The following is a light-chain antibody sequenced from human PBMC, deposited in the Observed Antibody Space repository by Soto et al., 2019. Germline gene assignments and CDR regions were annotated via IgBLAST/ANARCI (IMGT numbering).Light chain of an antibody. V-gene: IGLV2-14*01. Sequence: QSVLTQPASVSGSPGQSITISCTGTSSDIGFYNFVSWYQHHPGKAPKLILFEVSNRPSGVSDRFSGSKSGNTASLTISGLQAEDEAHYYCSSYRRRTTLFGGGTQLTVL. CDR2: EVS. J-gene: IGLJ2*01. CDR1: SSDIGFYNF. CDR3: SSYRRRTTL.